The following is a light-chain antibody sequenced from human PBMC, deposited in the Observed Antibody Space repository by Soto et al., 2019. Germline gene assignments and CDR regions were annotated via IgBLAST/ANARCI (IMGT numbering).Light chain of an antibody. CDR3: SSFRSSSTLPYV. Sequence: QSVLRQPSSLSVSPGQSITISFTGTSSDVGGYDYVSWYQQYPGKAPKLIIYEVTNRPSGVSNRFSGSKSGNTASLTISGLRAEDEADYYCSSFRSSSTLPYVFGTGTKVTVL. V-gene: IGLV2-14*01. CDR2: EVT. J-gene: IGLJ1*01. CDR1: SSDVGGYDY.